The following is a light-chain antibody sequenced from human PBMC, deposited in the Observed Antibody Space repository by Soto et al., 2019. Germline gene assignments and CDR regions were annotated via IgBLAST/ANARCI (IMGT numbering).Light chain of an antibody. CDR2: DAS. CDR3: QQYDTLPFT. CDR1: QDISNY. Sequence: DIQMSQSPSSLSASVGDRVTITCQASQDISNYLNWYQHKPGKPPKLLIYDASNLETGVPSRFSGSKSGTAFTVTITSPRPEDVATYYCQQYDTLPFTFGGGTKVEI. V-gene: IGKV1-33*01. J-gene: IGKJ4*01.